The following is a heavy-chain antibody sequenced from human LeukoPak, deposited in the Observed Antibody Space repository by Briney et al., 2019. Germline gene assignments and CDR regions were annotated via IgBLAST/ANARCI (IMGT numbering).Heavy chain of an antibody. D-gene: IGHD6-13*01. V-gene: IGHV3-23*01. Sequence: GGSLRLSCAASGFTVSNNGLSWFRQAPGKRLEWASDISGGGNTYYAESVKGRFTISRDNSKNTLYLQMNSLRAEDTALYYASGHGSSSYWGQGTLVAVSS. CDR3: SGHGSSSY. CDR2: ISGGGNT. J-gene: IGHJ4*02. CDR1: GFTVSNNG.